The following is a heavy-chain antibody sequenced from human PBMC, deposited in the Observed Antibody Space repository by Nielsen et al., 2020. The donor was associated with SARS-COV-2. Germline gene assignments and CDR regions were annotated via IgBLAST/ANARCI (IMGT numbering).Heavy chain of an antibody. Sequence: GESLKISCAASGLTFRAYWMAWVRQAPGKELEWVAQISPDGSVPNSVDSLRARFIISRDNVRNSVNLQMSGLRAEDTAVYYCANTLSRACINGVCFRGGAYSYYGMDVWGQGTTVTVSS. CDR2: ISPDGSVP. CDR3: ANTLSRACINGVCFRGGAYSYYGMDV. V-gene: IGHV3-7*03. J-gene: IGHJ6*02. CDR1: GLTFRAYW. D-gene: IGHD2-8*01.